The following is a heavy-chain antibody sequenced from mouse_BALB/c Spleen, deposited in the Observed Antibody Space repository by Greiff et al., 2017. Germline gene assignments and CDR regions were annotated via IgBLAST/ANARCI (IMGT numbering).Heavy chain of an antibody. J-gene: IGHJ4*01. D-gene: IGHD2-4*01. V-gene: IGHV3-2*02. CDR1: GYSITSDYA. CDR2: ISYSGST. CDR3: ARGGIYYDYEGAMDY. Sequence: EVQLQESGPGLVKPSQSLSLTCTVTGYSITSDYAWNWIRQFPGNKLEWMGYISYSGSTSYNPSLKSRISITRDTSKNQFFLQLNSVTTEDTATYYCARGGIYYDYEGAMDYWGQGTSVTVSS.